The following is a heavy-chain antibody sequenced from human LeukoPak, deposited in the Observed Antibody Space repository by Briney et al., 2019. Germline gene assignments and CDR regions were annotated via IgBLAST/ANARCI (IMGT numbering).Heavy chain of an antibody. CDR2: INHSGST. V-gene: IGHV4-34*01. CDR1: GGSFSGYY. Sequence: PSETLSLTCAVYGGSFSGYYWSWIRQPPGKGLEWIGEINHSGSTNYNPSLKSRVTISVDTSKNQFSLKLSSVTAADTAVYYCARAKWLLLDYWGQGALVTVSS. CDR3: ARAKWLLLDY. D-gene: IGHD3-22*01. J-gene: IGHJ4*02.